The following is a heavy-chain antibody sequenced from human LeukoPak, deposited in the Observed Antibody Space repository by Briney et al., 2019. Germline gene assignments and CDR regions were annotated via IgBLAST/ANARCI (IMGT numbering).Heavy chain of an antibody. CDR3: ARRSLHHAFDI. CDR2: IYYSGST. Sequence: PSETLSLTCTVSGGSISSTGYYWGWLRQPPGNGLEWIGSIYYSGSTYYSPSLKSRVTISADMSKSQYSLNLYSVIAADTAVYFCARRSLHHAFDIWGQGTVVTVSS. D-gene: IGHD3-16*02. CDR1: GGSISSTGYY. J-gene: IGHJ3*02. V-gene: IGHV4-39*01.